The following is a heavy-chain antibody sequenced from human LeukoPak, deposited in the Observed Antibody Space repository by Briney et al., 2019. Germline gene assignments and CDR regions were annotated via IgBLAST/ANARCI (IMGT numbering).Heavy chain of an antibody. CDR2: IIPIFGTA. CDR1: GGTFSSYA. V-gene: IGHV1-69*01. J-gene: IGHJ4*02. CDR3: ARVSYYDSSGYPDDLYFDY. Sequence: SVKVSCKASGGTFSSYAISWVRQAPGQGLEWMGGIIPIFGTANYAQKFQGRVTITADESTSTAYMELSSLRSEDTAVYYCARVSYYDSSGYPDDLYFDYWGQGTLVTVSS. D-gene: IGHD3-22*01.